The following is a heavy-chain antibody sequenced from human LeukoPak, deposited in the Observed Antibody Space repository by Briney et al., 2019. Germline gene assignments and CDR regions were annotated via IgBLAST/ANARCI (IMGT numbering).Heavy chain of an antibody. CDR2: IYYSGST. CDR3: ARVICSGGSCRFDY. D-gene: IGHD2-15*01. V-gene: IGHV4-39*07. J-gene: IGHJ4*02. CDR1: GGSISSSSYY. Sequence: PSETLSLTCTVSGGSISSSSYYWGWIRQPPGKGLEWIGTIYYSGSTYYNPSLKSRVTISVDTSKNQFSLKLSSVTAADTAVYYCARVICSGGSCRFDYWGQGTLVTVSS.